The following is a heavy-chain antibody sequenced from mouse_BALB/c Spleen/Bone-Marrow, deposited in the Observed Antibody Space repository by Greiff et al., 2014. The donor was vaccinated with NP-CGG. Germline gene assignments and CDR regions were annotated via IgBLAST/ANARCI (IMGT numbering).Heavy chain of an antibody. CDR2: ISSGSSPI. V-gene: IGHV5-17*02. D-gene: IGHD2-14*01. CDR1: GFTFSSFG. CDR3: TRWGYAGDYYAMDY. J-gene: IGHJ4*01. Sequence: EVHLVESGGGLVQPGGSRKLSCAASGFTFSSFGMHWVRQAPEKGLEWVAYISSGSSPIYYTDTVKGRFTISRDNPKSTLFLQMTSLRSEDTAIYYCTRWGYAGDYYAMDYWGQGTSVTVSS.